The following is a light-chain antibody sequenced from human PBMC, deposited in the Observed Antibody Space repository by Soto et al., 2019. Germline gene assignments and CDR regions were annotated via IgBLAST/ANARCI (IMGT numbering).Light chain of an antibody. Sequence: DIVMTQSPDSLVVSLGERATINCKSSQSVLYSSNNKNYLAWYQQKPRQPPKLLIYWASTRESGVPDRFSGSGSGTDFALTIISLQAEDVAVSYCQQYYSTPYTFGQGTKREIK. V-gene: IGKV4-1*01. J-gene: IGKJ2*01. CDR1: QSVLYSSNNKNY. CDR3: QQYYSTPYT. CDR2: WAS.